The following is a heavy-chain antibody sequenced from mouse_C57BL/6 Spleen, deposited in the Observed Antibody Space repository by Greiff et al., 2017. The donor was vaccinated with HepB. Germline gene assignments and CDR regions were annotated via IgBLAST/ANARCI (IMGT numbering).Heavy chain of an antibody. CDR2: ISSGSSTI. Sequence: DVQLVESGGGLVKPGGSLKLSCAASGFTFSDYGMHWVRQAPEKGLEWVAYISSGSSTIYYADTVKGRFTISRDNAKNTLFLQMTSLRSEDTAMYYCARLLLRGAMDYWGQGTSVTVSS. CDR3: ARLLLRGAMDY. D-gene: IGHD1-1*01. J-gene: IGHJ4*01. V-gene: IGHV5-17*01. CDR1: GFTFSDYG.